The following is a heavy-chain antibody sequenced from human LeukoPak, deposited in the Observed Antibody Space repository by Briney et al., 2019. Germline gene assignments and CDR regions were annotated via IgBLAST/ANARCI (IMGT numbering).Heavy chain of an antibody. D-gene: IGHD1-14*01. CDR3: AREILGGFNPGAY. CDR1: LDSTTSNF. J-gene: IGHJ4*02. CDR2: IHRSGSP. V-gene: IGHV4-4*02. Sequence: SETLSLTCTVSLDSTTSNFWSWVRHPPGPGLEWIGEIHRSGSPNYNPSLQSRVTISIDRSRNQIVLELSSVTAADTAVYYCAREILGGFNPGAYWGQGTLVTVSS.